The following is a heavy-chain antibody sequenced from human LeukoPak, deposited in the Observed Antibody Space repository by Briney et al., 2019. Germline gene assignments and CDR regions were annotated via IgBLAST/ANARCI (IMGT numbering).Heavy chain of an antibody. CDR2: IYQSGNT. CDR3: ARVAVPYYYYYGMDV. Sequence: PSETLSLTCTVSGGSIRTHYWGWIRQPPGKGLEWIAYIYQSGNTNYNPSLKSRVTMSVDTSKNQFSLKLSSVTAADTAVYYCARVAVPYYYYYGMDVWGQGTTVTVSS. CDR1: GGSIRTHY. D-gene: IGHD6-19*01. V-gene: IGHV4-59*11. J-gene: IGHJ6*02.